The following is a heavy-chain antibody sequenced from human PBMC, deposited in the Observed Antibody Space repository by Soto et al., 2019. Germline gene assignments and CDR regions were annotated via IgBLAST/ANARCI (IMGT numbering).Heavy chain of an antibody. J-gene: IGHJ6*02. Sequence: AGGSLRLSCAASGFTFSSYGMHWVRQAPGKGLEWVAAISYDGSNKYYADSVKGRFTISRDNSKNTLYLQMNSLRAEDTAVYYCAKSGDFWSGYYNYYYYYGMDVWGQGTTVTVSS. V-gene: IGHV3-30*18. CDR2: ISYDGSNK. CDR1: GFTFSSYG. D-gene: IGHD3-3*01. CDR3: AKSGDFWSGYYNYYYYYGMDV.